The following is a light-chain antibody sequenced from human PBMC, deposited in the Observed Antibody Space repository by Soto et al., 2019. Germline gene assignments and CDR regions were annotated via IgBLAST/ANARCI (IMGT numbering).Light chain of an antibody. CDR1: SSDIGAYDY. Sequence: QSALTQPASGSGAPGQSITISCSGTSSDIGAYDYVSWYQQHPGRAPKLIIYEVSHRFSGLSYRFSGSKSGNTASLTISGLQAEDQGHYYYTSFAKGRIYVFGSGTQVTV. CDR3: TSFAKGRIYV. V-gene: IGLV2-14*03. CDR2: EVS. J-gene: IGLJ1*01.